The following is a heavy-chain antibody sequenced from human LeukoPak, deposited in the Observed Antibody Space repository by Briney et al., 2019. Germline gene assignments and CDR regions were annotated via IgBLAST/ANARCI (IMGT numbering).Heavy chain of an antibody. CDR3: VKVRNSSSWLAAEYFQH. Sequence: GGSLRLSCSASGFTFSSYAMHWVRQAPGKGLEYVSAISSNGGSTYYADSVKGRFTISRDNSKNTLYLQMSSLRAENTAVYYCVKVRNSSSWLAAEYFQHWARAPWSPSPQ. V-gene: IGHV3-64D*06. CDR2: ISSNGGST. D-gene: IGHD6-13*01. CDR1: GFTFSSYA. J-gene: IGHJ1*01.